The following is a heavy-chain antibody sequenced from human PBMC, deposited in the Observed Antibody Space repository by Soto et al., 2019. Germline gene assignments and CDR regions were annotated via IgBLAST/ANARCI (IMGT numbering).Heavy chain of an antibody. J-gene: IGHJ6*02. CDR3: ARGGGIIQWPDIYYYYGMDV. CDR2: INHSGST. V-gene: IGHV4-34*01. Sequence: PSETLSLTCAVYGGSFSGYYWSWIRQPPGKGLEWIGEINHSGSTNYNPSLKSRVTISVDTSKNQFSLKLSSVTAADTAVYYCARGGGIIQWPDIYYYYGMDVWGQGTTVTVSS. D-gene: IGHD5-12*01. CDR1: GGSFSGYY.